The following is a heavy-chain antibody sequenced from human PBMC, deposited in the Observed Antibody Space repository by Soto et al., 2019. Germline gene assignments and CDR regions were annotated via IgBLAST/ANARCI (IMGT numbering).Heavy chain of an antibody. V-gene: IGHV3-30-3*01. CDR2: ISYDGSNK. CDR1: GFTFSSYA. J-gene: IGHJ4*02. D-gene: IGHD6-6*01. CDR3: ARDFEYSSSFYYFDY. Sequence: VQLVESGGGVVQPGRSLRLSCAASGFTFSSYAMHWVRQAPGKGLEWVAVISYDGSNKYYADSVKGRFTISRDNSKNTLYLQMNSLRAEDTAVYYCARDFEYSSSFYYFDYWGQGTLVTVSS.